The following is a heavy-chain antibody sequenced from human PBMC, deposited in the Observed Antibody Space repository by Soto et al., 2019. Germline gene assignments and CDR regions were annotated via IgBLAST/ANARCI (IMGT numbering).Heavy chain of an antibody. D-gene: IGHD3-10*01. Sequence: GGSLRLSCAASGFTFSSYGMHWVRQAPGKGLEWVAVISYDGSNKYYADSVKGRFTISRDNSKNTLYLQMNSLRAEDTAVYYCAKDRGYWGQGTLVTVSS. V-gene: IGHV3-30*18. J-gene: IGHJ4*02. CDR2: ISYDGSNK. CDR3: AKDRGY. CDR1: GFTFSSYG.